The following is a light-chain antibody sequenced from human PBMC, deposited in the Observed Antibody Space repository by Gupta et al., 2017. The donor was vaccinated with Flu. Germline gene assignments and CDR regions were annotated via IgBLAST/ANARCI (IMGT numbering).Light chain of an antibody. CDR2: AKN. J-gene: IGLJ2*01. CDR1: SLRNSY. Sequence: SSELTQDPAVSVALGQTVSITCQGDSLRNSYASWYQQKPGQAPVLLIYAKNIRSSGIPDRFSGSTSGNTASSTTTGAQAEEEADDDDYSRDNTGNHQSVFGGGTKLTVL. CDR3: YSRDNTGNHQSV. V-gene: IGLV3-19*01.